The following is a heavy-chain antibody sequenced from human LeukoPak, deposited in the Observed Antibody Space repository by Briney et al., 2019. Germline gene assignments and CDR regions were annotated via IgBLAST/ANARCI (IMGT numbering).Heavy chain of an antibody. J-gene: IGHJ4*02. Sequence: GRSLRLSCAASGFPFSNYAMHWVRQAPGKGLEWVAGISYDGSNEYYADSVKGRFTISRDNSKNTLYLQMNSLRAEDTAVYYCARGTGWFGESLVYWGQGTLVTVSS. V-gene: IGHV3-30-3*01. CDR1: GFPFSNYA. CDR3: ARGTGWFGESLVY. D-gene: IGHD3-10*01. CDR2: ISYDGSNE.